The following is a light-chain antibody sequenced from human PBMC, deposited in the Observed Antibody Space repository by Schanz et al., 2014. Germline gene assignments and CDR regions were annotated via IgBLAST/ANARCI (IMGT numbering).Light chain of an antibody. CDR1: SSDVGGYNY. Sequence: SALTQPASVSGSPGQSITISCTGTSSDVGGYNYVSWYQQYPGKAPKLMIYDVSNRPSGVSNRFSGSKSGNTAFLTISGLQAEDEADYYCSSYRRTATVAVFGTGTKLTVL. CDR3: SSYRRTATVAV. J-gene: IGLJ1*01. CDR2: DVS. V-gene: IGLV2-14*03.